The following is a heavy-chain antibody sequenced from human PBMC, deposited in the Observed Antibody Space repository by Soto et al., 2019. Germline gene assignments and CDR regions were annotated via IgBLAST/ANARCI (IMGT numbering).Heavy chain of an antibody. CDR1: GGTFSSYA. CDR3: ARDRLGEVAVVVAATVRRGYYGMDV. V-gene: IGHV1-69*06. Sequence: QVQLVQSGAEVKKPGSSGKVFCKASGGTFSSYAISWVRQAPGQGREWMGGIIPIFGTANYAQKFQGRVTITADKSTSTAYMELSSLRSEDTAVYYLARDRLGEVAVVVAATVRRGYYGMDVWGQGTTVTVSS. J-gene: IGHJ6*02. CDR2: IIPIFGTA. D-gene: IGHD2-15*01.